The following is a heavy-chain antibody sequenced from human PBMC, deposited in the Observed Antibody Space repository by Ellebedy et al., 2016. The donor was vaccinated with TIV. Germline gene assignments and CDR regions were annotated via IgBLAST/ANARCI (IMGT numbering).Heavy chain of an antibody. CDR2: INSDGSST. D-gene: IGHD5/OR15-5a*01. V-gene: IGHV3-74*01. J-gene: IGHJ4*02. Sequence: GESLKISCAASGFTFTQYWLHCVRQAPGKGPVCVSRINSDGSSTTYADSVKGSFTISRYNSKNTLYLLMNSLRGDDTAIYYCSRALNHVDTVSTAPLDCWGQGTLVTVSS. CDR3: SRALNHVDTVSTAPLDC. CDR1: GFTFTQYW.